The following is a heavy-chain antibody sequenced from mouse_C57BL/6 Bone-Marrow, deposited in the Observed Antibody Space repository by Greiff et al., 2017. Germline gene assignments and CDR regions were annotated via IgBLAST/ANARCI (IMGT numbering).Heavy chain of an antibody. CDR3: APHYYGKGFDV. V-gene: IGHV14-2*01. Sequence: VQLQQSGAELVKPGASVKLSCTASGFNITDYYMHWVKQRTEQGLEWIGRIDPEDGETKYAPKFQGKATITADTSSNTAYLQLSSLTSEDTAVYYCAPHYYGKGFDVWGTGTTVTVSS. CDR1: GFNITDYY. D-gene: IGHD1-2*01. J-gene: IGHJ1*03. CDR2: IDPEDGET.